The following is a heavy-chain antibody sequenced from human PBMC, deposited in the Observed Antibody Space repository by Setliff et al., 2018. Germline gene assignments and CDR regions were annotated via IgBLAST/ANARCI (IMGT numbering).Heavy chain of an antibody. D-gene: IGHD3-3*01. Sequence: SETLSLTCTVSGGSISSGSYYWSWIRQPAGKGLEWIGHIYTSGSTNYNPSLKSRVTISVDTSKNQFSLKLSSVTAADTAVYYCAREQSNYDFWSGYYGSYYYYMDVWGKGTTVTVLL. CDR3: AREQSNYDFWSGYYGSYYYYMDV. CDR2: IYTSGST. V-gene: IGHV4-61*09. CDR1: GGSISSGSYY. J-gene: IGHJ6*03.